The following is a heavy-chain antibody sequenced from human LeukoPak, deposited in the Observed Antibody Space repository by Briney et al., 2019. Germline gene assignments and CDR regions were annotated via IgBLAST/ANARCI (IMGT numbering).Heavy chain of an antibody. CDR1: DGSISSSSYY. D-gene: IGHD3-22*01. Sequence: SQTLSLTCTVSDGSISSSSYYWGWLRQPPGKGLQWIWSMYYSGSTYYNPYLKSRVTISVDTCKNQFSLKLSSVTVADTAVYYCARHEYYHDSIGNEWRASAFDNWGQGTLVTVSS. CDR2: MYYSGST. V-gene: IGHV4-39*01. CDR3: ARHEYYHDSIGNEWRASAFDN. J-gene: IGHJ4*02.